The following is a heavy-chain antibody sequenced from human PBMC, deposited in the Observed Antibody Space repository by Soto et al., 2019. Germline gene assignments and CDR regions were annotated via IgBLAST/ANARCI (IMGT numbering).Heavy chain of an antibody. CDR1: GVYIRSYY. D-gene: IGHD5-18*01. V-gene: IGHV4-4*07. CDR3: AREGVDTAMVLLAGRNYYYGMDV. CDR2: IYTSGST. Sequence: PSETLSLTCTASGVYIRSYYWGWIRQPAGKGLEWIGRIYTSGSTNYNPSLKSRVTMSVDTAKNQFSLKLSSVTAADTAVDYCAREGVDTAMVLLAGRNYYYGMDVWGQGTTVTVSS. J-gene: IGHJ6*02.